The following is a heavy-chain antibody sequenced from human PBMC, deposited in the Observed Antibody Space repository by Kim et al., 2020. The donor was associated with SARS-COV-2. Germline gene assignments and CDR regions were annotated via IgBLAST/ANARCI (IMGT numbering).Heavy chain of an antibody. CDR3: ARRGGYSYGFDY. D-gene: IGHD5-18*01. V-gene: IGHV5-51*01. J-gene: IGHJ4*02. Sequence: RYSTSFQGQVTISADKSISTAYLQWSSLKASDTAMYYCARRGGYSYGFDYWGQGTLVTVSS.